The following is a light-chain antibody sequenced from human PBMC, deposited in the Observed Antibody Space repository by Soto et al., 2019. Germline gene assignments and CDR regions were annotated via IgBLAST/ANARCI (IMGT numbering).Light chain of an antibody. J-gene: IGKJ4*01. CDR3: QQYNKWPLT. CDR2: GAS. V-gene: IGKV3-15*01. Sequence: EVVLTQSPPTVSVSPLERGTLXPRASQSVSSNLAWYRQKPGQAPRLLMYGASTRATSISDRFSGSGSGTEFTLTISSLQSEDVAVYYCQQYNKWPLTFGGGTKVDIK. CDR1: QSVSSN.